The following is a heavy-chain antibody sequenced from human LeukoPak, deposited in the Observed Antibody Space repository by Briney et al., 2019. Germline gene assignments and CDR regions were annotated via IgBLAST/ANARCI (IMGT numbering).Heavy chain of an antibody. J-gene: IGHJ4*02. CDR2: ISGTGDRT. CDR3: VKNSGIWSF. Sequence: GGSLRLSCAASGFTFDTTGMTWVRQAPGKGPEWLSCISGTGDRTYYADSVRGRFTISRDNSKNMLYLQMTSLRVEDTATYYCVKNSGIWSFWGRGALAGVSS. V-gene: IGHV3-23*01. D-gene: IGHD1-26*01. CDR1: GFTFDTTG.